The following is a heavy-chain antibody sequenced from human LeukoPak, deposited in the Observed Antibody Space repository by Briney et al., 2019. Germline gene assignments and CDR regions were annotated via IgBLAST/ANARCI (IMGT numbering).Heavy chain of an antibody. Sequence: TSQTLSLTCTVSGGSISSGDYYWSWIRQPPGKGLEWIGYIYYSGSTYYNPSLKSRVTISVDTSKNQFSLKLSSVTAADTAVYYCARGGANYYYYMDVWGKGTTVTVSS. D-gene: IGHD5-12*01. CDR2: IYYSGST. CDR3: ARGGANYYYYMDV. J-gene: IGHJ6*03. CDR1: GGSISSGDYY. V-gene: IGHV4-30-4*08.